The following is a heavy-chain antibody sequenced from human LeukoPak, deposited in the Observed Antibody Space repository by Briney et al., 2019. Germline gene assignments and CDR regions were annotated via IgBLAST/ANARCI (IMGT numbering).Heavy chain of an antibody. CDR3: ARVSDRLYYYDSSGGLDY. D-gene: IGHD3-22*01. Sequence: ASVKVSCKASGYTFTSYYMHWVRQAPGQGLGWMGIINPSGGSTSYAQKFQGRVTMTRDTSTSTDYMELSSLRSEDTAVYYCARVSDRLYYYDSSGGLDYWGQGTLVTVSS. J-gene: IGHJ4*02. CDR2: INPSGGST. CDR1: GYTFTSYY. V-gene: IGHV1-46*01.